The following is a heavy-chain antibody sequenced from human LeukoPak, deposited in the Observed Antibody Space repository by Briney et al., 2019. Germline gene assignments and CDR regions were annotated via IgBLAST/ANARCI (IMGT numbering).Heavy chain of an antibody. V-gene: IGHV4-59*01. J-gene: IGHJ5*02. D-gene: IGHD2-21*02. CDR2: VAYSGSS. CDR3: ASVVRVVVTSNWFDP. CDR1: GDSLNTYY. Sequence: PSETLSLTCTVSGDSLNTYYWTWIRQTPGKGLEWIGFVAYSGSSNYNPSLKSRVSISIDTSKNQFSLALTSVTPADTAVYYCASVVRVVVTSNWFDPWGQGTLVTVSS.